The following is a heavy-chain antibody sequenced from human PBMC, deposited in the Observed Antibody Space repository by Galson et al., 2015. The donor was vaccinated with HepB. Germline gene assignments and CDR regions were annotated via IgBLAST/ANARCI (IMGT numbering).Heavy chain of an antibody. V-gene: IGHV1-69*02. J-gene: IGHJ2*01. CDR3: AREGSGYSGYDGYFDL. D-gene: IGHD5-12*01. CDR1: GGTFSSYT. CDR2: IIPILGIA. Sequence: SVKVSCKASGGTFSSYTISWVRQAPGQGLEWMGRIIPILGIANYAQKFQGRVTITADKSTSTAYMELSSLRSEDTAVYYCAREGSGYSGYDGYFDLWGRGTLVTVSS.